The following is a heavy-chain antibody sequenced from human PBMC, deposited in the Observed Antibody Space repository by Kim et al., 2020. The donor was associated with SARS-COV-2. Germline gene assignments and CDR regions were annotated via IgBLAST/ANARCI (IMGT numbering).Heavy chain of an antibody. CDR1: GDSVSSNSAA. D-gene: IGHD3-10*01. CDR3: ARGPYGSGSSHRRAYYGMDV. V-gene: IGHV6-1*01. J-gene: IGHJ6*02. Sequence: SQTLSLTCAISGDSVSSNSAAWNWIRQSPSRGLEWLGRTYYRSKWYNDYAVSVKSRITINPDTSKNQFSLQLNSVTPEDTAVYYCARGPYGSGSSHRRAYYGMDVWGQGTTVTVSS. CDR2: TYYRSKWYN.